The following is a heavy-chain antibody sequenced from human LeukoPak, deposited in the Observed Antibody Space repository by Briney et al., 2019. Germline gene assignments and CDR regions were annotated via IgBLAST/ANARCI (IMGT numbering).Heavy chain of an antibody. CDR2: IHWNVDIT. J-gene: IGHJ4*02. CDR3: VKRPVVGGTTGKYFDH. V-gene: IGHV3-20*04. CDR1: GFNFHDQA. D-gene: IGHD1-26*01. Sequence: GGPLRLSCAASGFNFHDQAMSCFRHVPGKGPEGVFTIHWNVDITTYADSVKGRFTISRDNAKSSLYLQMNSLRAEDTAFYYCVKRPVVGGTTGKYFDHWGQGTLVTVSA.